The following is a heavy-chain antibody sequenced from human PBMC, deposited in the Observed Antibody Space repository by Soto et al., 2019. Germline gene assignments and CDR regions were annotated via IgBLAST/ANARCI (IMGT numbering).Heavy chain of an antibody. V-gene: IGHV4-59*01. CDR2: IYYSGST. Sequence: SETLSLTCTVSGGSIISYYWSWIRQPPGKGLEWIGYIYYSGSTNYNPSLKSRVTISVDTSKNQFSLKLSSVTAADTAVYYCARDSYDSSGYGMDVWGQGTTVTVSS. D-gene: IGHD3-22*01. J-gene: IGHJ6*02. CDR3: ARDSYDSSGYGMDV. CDR1: GGSIISYY.